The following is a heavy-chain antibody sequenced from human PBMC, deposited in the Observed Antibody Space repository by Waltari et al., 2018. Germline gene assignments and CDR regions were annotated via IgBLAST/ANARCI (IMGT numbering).Heavy chain of an antibody. CDR1: SNSMSSGNYY. V-gene: IGHV4-61*02. Sequence: QVQLQASGPGLVKPSQTLPPFFPVSSNSMSSGNYYWSWLRQPAGKGLEWIGRMYTSGTTNRNPTRKSRVTMSIDPSKKEFFLKLSSVTAADTAVYYCARGSADYDYALDVWGQGTTVTVSS. J-gene: IGHJ6*02. CDR2: MYTSGTT. CDR3: ARGSADYDYALDV.